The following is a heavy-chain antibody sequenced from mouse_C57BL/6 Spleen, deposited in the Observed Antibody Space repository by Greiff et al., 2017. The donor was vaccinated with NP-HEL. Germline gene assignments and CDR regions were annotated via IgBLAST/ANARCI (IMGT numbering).Heavy chain of an antibody. J-gene: IGHJ3*01. CDR1: GYTFTSYW. D-gene: IGHD1-1*01. V-gene: IGHV1-69*01. CDR3: ARNGGSSSAWFAY. Sequence: QVQLQQPGAELVMPGASVKLSCKASGYTFTSYWMHWVKQRPGQGLEWIGEIDPSDSYTNYNQKFKGKSTLTVDKSSSTAYMQLSSLTSEDSAVDYCARNGGSSSAWFAYWGQGTLVTVSA. CDR2: IDPSDSYT.